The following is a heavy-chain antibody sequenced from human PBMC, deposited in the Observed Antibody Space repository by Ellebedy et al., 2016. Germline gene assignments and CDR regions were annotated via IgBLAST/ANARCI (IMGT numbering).Heavy chain of an antibody. D-gene: IGHD1-26*01. V-gene: IGHV1-18*04. CDR2: ISGYTGNT. CDR3: ARPIVGATGGGDYYYDGMDV. J-gene: IGHJ6*02. CDR1: GYTFTNYG. Sequence: ASVKVSXKASGYTFTNYGISWVRQAPGQGLEWMGWISGYTGNTNYAQKFQGRVTMTTDTSTSTAYMGLRSLRSDDAAVYFCARPIVGATGGGDYYYDGMDVWGQGTTVTVSS.